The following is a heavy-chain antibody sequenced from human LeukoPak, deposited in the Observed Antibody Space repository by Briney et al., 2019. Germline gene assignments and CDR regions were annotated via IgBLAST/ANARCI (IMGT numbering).Heavy chain of an antibody. J-gene: IGHJ5*02. Sequence: GSLRLSCAASGFTFSSYAMHWVRQAPGKGLEWVAVISYDGSNKYYADSVKGRFTISRDNSKNTLYLQMNSLRAEDTAVYYCARGWSGSGWYFNPWGQGTLVTVSS. CDR3: ARGWSGSGWYFNP. CDR1: GFTFSSYA. D-gene: IGHD6-19*01. CDR2: ISYDGSNK. V-gene: IGHV3-30-3*01.